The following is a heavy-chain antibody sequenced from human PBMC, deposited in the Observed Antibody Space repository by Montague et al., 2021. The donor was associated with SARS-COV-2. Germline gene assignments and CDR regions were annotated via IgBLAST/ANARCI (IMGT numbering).Heavy chain of an antibody. CDR1: GSSISSGYY. V-gene: IGHV4-38-2*02. J-gene: IGHJ4*02. CDR2: IYHSGST. D-gene: IGHD2-2*01. CDR3: ARSQDCSTTSCHFGY. Sequence: SETLSLTCTVSGSSISSGYYWGWIRQPPGKGLEWIGSIYHSGSTYYNPSLKSRVTISVDTSKNQFSLKLSSVTAADTAVYYCARSQDCSTTSCHFGYWGQGTLVTVSS.